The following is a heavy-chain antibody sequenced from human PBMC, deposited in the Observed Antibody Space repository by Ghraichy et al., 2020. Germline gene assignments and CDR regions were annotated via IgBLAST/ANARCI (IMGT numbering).Heavy chain of an antibody. J-gene: IGHJ4*02. V-gene: IGHV4-30-4*08. D-gene: IGHD4-17*01. CDR3: ASGESGAIDY. Sequence: SETLSLTCTVSDGSISSGDYYWTWIRQPPGKGLEWIGFIYYGGSTYYNASLKSRLTISLDTSKNQFSLELSSVTAADTAVYYCASGESGAIDYWGQGTLVTVSS. CDR2: IYYGGST. CDR1: DGSISSGDYY.